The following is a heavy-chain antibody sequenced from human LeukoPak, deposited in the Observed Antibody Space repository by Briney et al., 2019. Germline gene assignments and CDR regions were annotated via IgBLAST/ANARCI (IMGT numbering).Heavy chain of an antibody. D-gene: IGHD1-26*01. Sequence: GGSLRLSCAASGFTFSDYYMTWIRQAPGKGLEWVSYISSRSGSSIYYADSVKGRFTISRDNAKNSLYLQMNSLRAEDTAVYYCARVGYSGSPGDYWGQGTLVTVSS. CDR2: ISSRSGSSI. V-gene: IGHV3-11*04. J-gene: IGHJ4*02. CDR3: ARVGYSGSPGDY. CDR1: GFTFSDYY.